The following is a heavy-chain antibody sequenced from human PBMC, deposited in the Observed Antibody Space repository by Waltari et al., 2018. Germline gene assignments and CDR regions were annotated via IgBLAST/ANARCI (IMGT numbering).Heavy chain of an antibody. V-gene: IGHV4-39*01. CDR3: ATYIGASVGTAAFDV. D-gene: IGHD5-12*01. CDR2: IAYSGVT. CDR1: GVSITSNRHY. Sequence: QLQLQESGPGLVKPSETLSLPCSVSGVSITSNRHYWGWLRQPPGQGLEWIATIAYSGVTYSSPSLESRVTVSRDTSKNQLSLKLVSVTAADTAVYYCATYIGASVGTAAFDVWGQGTMVTVSS. J-gene: IGHJ3*01.